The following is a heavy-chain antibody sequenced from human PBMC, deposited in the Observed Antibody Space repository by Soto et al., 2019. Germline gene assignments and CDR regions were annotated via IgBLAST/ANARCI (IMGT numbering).Heavy chain of an antibody. V-gene: IGHV3-23*01. J-gene: IGHJ4*02. CDR2: ISSRGGST. Sequence: EVQLLESGGGLVQPGGSLRLSFAASGFTFSSYAMSWVRQAPGKGLEWVSVISSRGGSTYYADSVKGRFTISRDNSKNTLYLQMNSLRAEDTDVYYCAKDLPDPGYYWGQGNLVTVSS. CDR1: GFTFSSYA. CDR3: AKDLPDPGYY.